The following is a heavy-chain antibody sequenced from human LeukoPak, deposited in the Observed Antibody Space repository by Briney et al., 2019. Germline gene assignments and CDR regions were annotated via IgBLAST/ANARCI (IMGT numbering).Heavy chain of an antibody. CDR2: IYTSGST. D-gene: IGHD6-13*01. CDR3: ARGLTSGSGSWYYDAEYFQH. CDR1: GGSISSYY. J-gene: IGHJ1*01. V-gene: IGHV4-4*07. Sequence: SSETLSLSCTVSGGSISSYYWSWIRKPAGKGLEWLGRIYTSGSTNYNPSLKSRVTMSVDTSKNQFSLKLSSVTAADTAVYYCARGLTSGSGSWYYDAEYFQHWGQGTLVTVSS.